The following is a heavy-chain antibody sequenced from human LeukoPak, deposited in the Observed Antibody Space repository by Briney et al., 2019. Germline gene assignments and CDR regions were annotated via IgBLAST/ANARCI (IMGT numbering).Heavy chain of an antibody. J-gene: IGHJ3*01. D-gene: IGHD4-17*01. V-gene: IGHV1-18*01. CDR2: INPNSGGT. Sequence: ASVKVSCKASGGTFSSYAISWVRQAPGQGLEWMGWINPNSGGTNYAQKFQGRVTMTEDTSTDTAYMELSSLRNEDTAVYYCATDLVSSVTYAFDLWGQGTMVTVS. CDR1: GGTFSSYA. CDR3: ATDLVSSVTYAFDL.